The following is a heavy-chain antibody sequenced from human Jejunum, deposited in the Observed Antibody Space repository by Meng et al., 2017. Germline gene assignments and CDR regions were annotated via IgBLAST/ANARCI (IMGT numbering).Heavy chain of an antibody. CDR3: AKNGAYCLEY. CDR1: GGSISSGHW. D-gene: IGHD2-8*02. J-gene: IGHJ4*02. CDR2: IHHSGRV. Sequence: VQLQEVGPGLVKPSGTLSLTCAVSGGSISSGHWWSWVRQSPGEGLQWIGEIHHSGRVTYNPSLKSRVAISVDMSKNQFSLELSSVTAADTAVYYCAKNGAYCLEYWGQGTLVTVSS. V-gene: IGHV4-4*02.